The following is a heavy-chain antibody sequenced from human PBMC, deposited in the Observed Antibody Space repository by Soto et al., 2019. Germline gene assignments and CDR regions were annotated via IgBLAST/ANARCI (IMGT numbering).Heavy chain of an antibody. J-gene: IGHJ5*02. CDR2: INHSGST. V-gene: IGHV4-34*01. CDR1: GGSFSGYY. CDR3: ARGWLQTNSFDP. Sequence: WETLSLTCAVYGGSFSGYYWSWMRQPPGKGLEWIGEINHSGSTNYNPSLKSPVTISVDRSKNQSSLKLSSATAANTAVYYRARGWLQTNSFDPWGQGTLVPVSS. D-gene: IGHD5-12*01.